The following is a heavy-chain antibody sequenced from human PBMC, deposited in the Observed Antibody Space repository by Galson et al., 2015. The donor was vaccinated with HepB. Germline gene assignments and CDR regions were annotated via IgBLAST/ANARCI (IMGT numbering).Heavy chain of an antibody. CDR1: GYFFTHFG. CDR2: ISADNGNT. J-gene: IGHJ4*02. Sequence: SVKVSCKASGYFFTHFGINWVRQAPGQGLEWMGWISADNGNTKYAQKFQGGVTMTTDTSTSTAYVEVRSLRSDDTAVYYCAREGLRGYYDSTGYFPFDYWGQGSLVTVPS. V-gene: IGHV1-18*01. D-gene: IGHD3-22*01. CDR3: AREGLRGYYDSTGYFPFDY.